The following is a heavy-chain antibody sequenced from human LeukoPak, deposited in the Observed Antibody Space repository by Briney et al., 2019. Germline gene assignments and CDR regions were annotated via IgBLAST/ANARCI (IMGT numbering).Heavy chain of an antibody. V-gene: IGHV3-74*01. D-gene: IGHD6-13*01. J-gene: IGHJ4*02. CDR2: INSDGSST. CDR3: ASPAPDGSSSWYVY. Sequence: GGSLRLSCAASGFTFSSYWMHWVRQAPGKGLVWVSRINSDGSSTSYADSVKGRFTISRDNAKNTLYLQMSSLRAEDTAVYYCASPAPDGSSSWYVYWGQGTLVTVSS. CDR1: GFTFSSYW.